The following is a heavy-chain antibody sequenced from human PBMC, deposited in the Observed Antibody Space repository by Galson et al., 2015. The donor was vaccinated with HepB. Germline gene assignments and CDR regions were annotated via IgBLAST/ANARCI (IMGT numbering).Heavy chain of an antibody. J-gene: IGHJ4*02. CDR1: GYTLTELS. CDR2: FDPEDGET. CDR3: ATAVGATKEFDY. V-gene: IGHV1-24*01. D-gene: IGHD1-26*01. Sequence: SVKVSCKVSGYTLTELSMHWVRQAPGKGLEWMGGFDPEDGETIYAQKFQGRVTMTEDTSTDTAYMELSSLRSEDTAVYYCATAVGATKEFDYWGQGTLVTVSS.